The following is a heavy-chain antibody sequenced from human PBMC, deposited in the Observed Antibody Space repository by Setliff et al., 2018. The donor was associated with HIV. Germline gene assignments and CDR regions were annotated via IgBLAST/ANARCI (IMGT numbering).Heavy chain of an antibody. J-gene: IGHJ4*02. D-gene: IGHD2-21*01. CDR3: ARHVVGAGYYFDY. CDR2: IYYSGST. CDR1: GGSISSSGSY. V-gene: IGHV4-39*01. Sequence: PSETLSLTCTASGGSISSSGSYWGWVRQPPGKGLEWIGTIYYSGSTYYNSSLKSRVTISVDTSKNQISLKLSSGIAADTAVYYCARHVVGAGYYFDYWGQGTLVTVSS.